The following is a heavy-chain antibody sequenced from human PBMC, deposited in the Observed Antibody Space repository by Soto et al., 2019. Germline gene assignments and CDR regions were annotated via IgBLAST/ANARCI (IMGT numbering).Heavy chain of an antibody. V-gene: IGHV3-7*05. D-gene: IGHD4-17*01. CDR1: GFTFSGFR. CDR3: ARALYGDHLDY. Sequence: GGSLRLSCAASGFTFSGFRMDWVRQAPGKRLEWVAKIRKDGNEKDYVDSVRGRFTISRDNAKNSLYLEMNSLRAEDTAVYYCARALYGDHLDYWGQGTLVTVSS. CDR2: IRKDGNEK. J-gene: IGHJ4*02.